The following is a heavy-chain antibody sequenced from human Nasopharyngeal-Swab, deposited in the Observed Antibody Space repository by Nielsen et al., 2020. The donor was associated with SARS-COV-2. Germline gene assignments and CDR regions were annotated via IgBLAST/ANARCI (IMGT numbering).Heavy chain of an antibody. V-gene: IGHV4-34*01. CDR1: GGSFSGYY. CDR2: INHSGST. Sequence: ESLKISCAVYGGSFSGYYWSWIRQPPGKGLEWIGEINHSGSTNYNPSLKNRLTMSVDMSKNQFSLKLYSVTAADTAVYYCASSGWLHPFDYWGPGTLVTVSS. J-gene: IGHJ4*02. CDR3: ASSGWLHPFDY. D-gene: IGHD5-24*01.